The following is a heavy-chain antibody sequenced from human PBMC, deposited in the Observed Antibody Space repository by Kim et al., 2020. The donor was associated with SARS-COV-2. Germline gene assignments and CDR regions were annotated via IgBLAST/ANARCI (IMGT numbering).Heavy chain of an antibody. CDR1: GGSISSYY. CDR2: IYYSGST. J-gene: IGHJ6*02. V-gene: IGHV4-59*13. D-gene: IGHD3-10*01. CDR3: ARDRRGTYYYYGMDV. Sequence: SETLSLTCTVSGGSISSYYWSWIRQPPGKGLEWIGYIYYSGSTNYNPSLKSRVTISVDTSKNQFSLKLSSVTAADTAVYYCARDRRGTYYYYGMDVWGQGTTVTVSS.